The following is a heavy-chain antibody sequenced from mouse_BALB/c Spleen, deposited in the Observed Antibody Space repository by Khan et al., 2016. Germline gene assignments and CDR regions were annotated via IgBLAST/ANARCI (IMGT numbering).Heavy chain of an antibody. CDR2: IHPSDSES. D-gene: IGHD2-1*01. V-gene: IGHV1-61*01. Sequence: QVQLQQPGTELVRPGASVKLSCKASGYSFTSYWMNRVKQRPGQGLEWIGMIHPSDSESRFNQKFKDKATLTVDNSSRIAYMQLSSPTSEDSAVYYCTRSAYGNHPYYAMDYWGQATSVTVSS. J-gene: IGHJ4*01. CDR3: TRSAYGNHPYYAMDY. CDR1: GYSFTSYW.